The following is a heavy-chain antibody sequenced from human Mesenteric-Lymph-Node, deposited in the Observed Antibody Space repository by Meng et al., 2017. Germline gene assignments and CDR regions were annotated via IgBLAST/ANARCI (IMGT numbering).Heavy chain of an antibody. J-gene: IGHJ4*02. D-gene: IGHD3-22*01. V-gene: IGHV4-34*01. Sequence: QVTSHHWGAGLLKPSETLSLPCAVYGGSFSGYYWSWIRQPPGKGLEWIGEINHSGSTNYNPSLKSRVTISVDTSKNQLSLKLNSVTAADTAVYYCASSDYYRSDYWGQGTLVTVSS. CDR1: GGSFSGYY. CDR2: INHSGST. CDR3: ASSDYYRSDY.